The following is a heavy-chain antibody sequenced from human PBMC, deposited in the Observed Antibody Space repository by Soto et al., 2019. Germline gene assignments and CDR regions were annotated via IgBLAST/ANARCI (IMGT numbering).Heavy chain of an antibody. CDR3: ASDRARDSLGNSGG. J-gene: IGHJ4*01. CDR1: GGTFSSYA. Sequence: QVQLVQSGAEVKKPGSSVKVSCKASGGTFSSYAISWVRQAPGQGLEWMGGIIPIFGTANYAQKFQGRVKITADESTSTAYRELSSMRSEDTAVYYCASDRARDSLGNSGGWGHGTLVTVSA. D-gene: IGHD7-27*01. CDR2: IIPIFGTA. V-gene: IGHV1-69*12.